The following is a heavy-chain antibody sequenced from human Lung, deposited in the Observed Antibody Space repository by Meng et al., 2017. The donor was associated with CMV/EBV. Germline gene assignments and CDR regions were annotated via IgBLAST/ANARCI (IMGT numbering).Heavy chain of an antibody. V-gene: IGHV3-23*01. CDR1: FTFSTYD. J-gene: IGHJ4*02. CDR2: ISSTGYTT. D-gene: IGHD3-10*01. CDR3: AKDPSLTYYHGTGEWD. Sequence: FTFSTYDMTWVRQAPGKGLEWVSVISSTGYTTYYAESVKGRFTTSRDNSKNTLYLQMNSLRDDDTAVYYCAKDPSLTYYHGTGEWDWGQGTLVTVSS.